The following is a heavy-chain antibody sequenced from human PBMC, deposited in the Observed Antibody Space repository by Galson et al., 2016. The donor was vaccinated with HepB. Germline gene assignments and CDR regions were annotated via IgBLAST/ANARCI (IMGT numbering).Heavy chain of an antibody. Sequence: SLRLSCATSGFTFSTYWMSWARQAPGKGLEWVSSISSSSSHIYYADSVKGRFTISRDNAKNSLYLQMNSLRAEDTAVYYCARGGVLTIPFDYWGQGTLVTVSS. CDR2: ISSSSSHI. D-gene: IGHD3-3*01. CDR3: ARGGVLTIPFDY. V-gene: IGHV3-21*01. J-gene: IGHJ4*02. CDR1: GFTFSTYW.